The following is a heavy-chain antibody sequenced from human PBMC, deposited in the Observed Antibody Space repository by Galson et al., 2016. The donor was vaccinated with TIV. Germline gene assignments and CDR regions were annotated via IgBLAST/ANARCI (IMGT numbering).Heavy chain of an antibody. CDR1: GLIVSDNF. V-gene: IGHV3-66*02. D-gene: IGHD2-21*01. Sequence: SLRLSCAASGLIVSDNFMTWVRQAPGKGLEWVALIYDDGSTIYADSVKGRFTISRDTSNTMVYLQMNSLTREDTAVYFCARERRHCGNECYLRYYYGMDVWGQGTLVTVSS. CDR3: ARERRHCGNECYLRYYYGMDV. CDR2: IYDDGST. J-gene: IGHJ6*02.